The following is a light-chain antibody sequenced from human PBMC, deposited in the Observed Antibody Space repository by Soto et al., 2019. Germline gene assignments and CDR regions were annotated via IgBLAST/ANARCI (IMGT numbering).Light chain of an antibody. V-gene: IGKV3-15*01. Sequence: EIVLTQSPATLSLSPGERATLSCRASQSVSSNLAWYQQKPGQAPRLLIYDASTRATGIPTRFSGSGSGTEFTLTISSLQSEDFAVYYCQQYDNWPLYTFGQGTKVDIK. J-gene: IGKJ2*01. CDR1: QSVSSN. CDR2: DAS. CDR3: QQYDNWPLYT.